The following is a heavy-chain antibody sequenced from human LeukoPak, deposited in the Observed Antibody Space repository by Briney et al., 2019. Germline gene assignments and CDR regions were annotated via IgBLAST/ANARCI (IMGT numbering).Heavy chain of an antibody. Sequence: GASVKVSCKASGYTFTGYYMHWVRQAPGQGLEWMGRINPNSGGTNYAQKFQGGVTMTRDTSISTAYMELSRLRSDDTAVYYCARVDYDSYFDYWGQGTLVTVSS. V-gene: IGHV1-2*06. D-gene: IGHD3-22*01. CDR2: INPNSGGT. J-gene: IGHJ4*02. CDR1: GYTFTGYY. CDR3: ARVDYDSYFDY.